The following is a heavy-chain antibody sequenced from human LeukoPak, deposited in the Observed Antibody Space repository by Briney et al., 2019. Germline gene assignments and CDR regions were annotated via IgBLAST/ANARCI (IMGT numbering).Heavy chain of an antibody. V-gene: IGHV3-21*01. J-gene: IGHJ4*02. CDR2: VSSSSSYI. Sequence: PGGSLRLSCAASGFTFSSYAMSWVRQAPGKGLEWVSSVSSSSSYIYYADSVKGRFTISRDNAKNSLYLQMNSLRAEDTAVYYCARDQRFLVWLLDDSGVDYWGQGTLVTVSS. CDR1: GFTFSSYA. D-gene: IGHD3-3*01. CDR3: ARDQRFLVWLLDDSGVDY.